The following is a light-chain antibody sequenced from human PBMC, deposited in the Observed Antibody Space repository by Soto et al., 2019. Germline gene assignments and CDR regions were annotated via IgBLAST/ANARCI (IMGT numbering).Light chain of an antibody. CDR3: QQYESFPRT. Sequence: DIQMTQSPSTLSASVGDRVTMTCRAIQSINNYLAWYQQKPGKAPKLLIYKASTLESGVPSRFSGSGSGTEFTLSISSLQPDDFATYYCQQYESFPRTFGQGTKVEIK. J-gene: IGKJ1*01. CDR1: QSINNY. V-gene: IGKV1-5*03. CDR2: KAS.